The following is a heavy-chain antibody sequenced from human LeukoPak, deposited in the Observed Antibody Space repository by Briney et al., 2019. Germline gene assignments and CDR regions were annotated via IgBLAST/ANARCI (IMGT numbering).Heavy chain of an antibody. V-gene: IGHV3-7*01. Sequence: PGGSLRLSCAASGFTFSSYWISWVRPAPGKGLEWVANIKQDGSEKYNMDSVKGRSTYSRENAKNSLYRQMNSRRAEDTVLYYCARDRCYDYVTHLDYWGQGTLGTVSS. D-gene: IGHD5-12*01. CDR2: IKQDGSEK. CDR1: GFTFSSYW. J-gene: IGHJ4*02. CDR3: ARDRCYDYVTHLDY.